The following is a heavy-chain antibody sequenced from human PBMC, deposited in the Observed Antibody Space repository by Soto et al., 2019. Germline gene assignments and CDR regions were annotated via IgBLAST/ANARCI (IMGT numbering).Heavy chain of an antibody. CDR2: ISYDGSNK. CDR1: GFTFSPYA. CDR3: ARDASAYSSSSFYGLDV. D-gene: IGHD6-6*01. J-gene: IGHJ6*02. V-gene: IGHV3-30-3*01. Sequence: GGSLRLSCAASGFTFSPYAMHWVRQAPGKGLEWVALISYDGSNKYYADSVKGRFTISRDNSKNTLYLQMNSLRAEDTAIFYCARDASAYSSSSFYGLDVWGQGTTVTVSS.